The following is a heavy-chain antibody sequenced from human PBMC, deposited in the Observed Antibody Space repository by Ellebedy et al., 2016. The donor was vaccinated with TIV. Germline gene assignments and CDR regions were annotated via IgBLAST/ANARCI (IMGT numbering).Heavy chain of an antibody. CDR2: TNQDGSEK. D-gene: IGHD4-17*01. J-gene: IGHJ3*02. V-gene: IGHV3-7*01. Sequence: GGSLRLSCAASRFSFSSYWMSWVRQAPGKGLEWVANTNQDGSEKHYVDSVKGRFTISRDNAKNSLYLQMNSLRVEDTAVYYCATDGSYGDYLSPTHAFVIWGQGTMVTVSS. CDR1: RFSFSSYW. CDR3: ATDGSYGDYLSPTHAFVI.